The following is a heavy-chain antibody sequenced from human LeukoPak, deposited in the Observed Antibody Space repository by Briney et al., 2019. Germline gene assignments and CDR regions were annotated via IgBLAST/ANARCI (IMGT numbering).Heavy chain of an antibody. V-gene: IGHV4-34*01. Sequence: SETLSLTCAVYGGSFSGYYWSLIRQPPGKGLEWIGEINHSGSTNYNPSLKSRVTISVDTSKNQFSLKLSSVTAADTAVYYCASRKYYCSSTSCPKKYFDYWGQGTLVTVSS. CDR1: GGSFSGYY. CDR3: ASRKYYCSSTSCPKKYFDY. D-gene: IGHD2-2*01. J-gene: IGHJ4*02. CDR2: INHSGST.